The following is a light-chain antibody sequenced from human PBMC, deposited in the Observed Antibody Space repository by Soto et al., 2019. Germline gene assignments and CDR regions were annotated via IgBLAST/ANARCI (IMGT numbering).Light chain of an antibody. CDR3: SSYTRSSFYV. CDR2: DVS. CDR1: SSDVGGYNY. Sequence: QSALTQPASVSGSPGQSITISCTGTSSDVGGYNYVSWYQHHPGKAPKLMIYDVSKRPSGVSNRFSGSKSGNTASLTISGLQAEDEADYYCSSYTRSSFYVFGTGTKVTVL. V-gene: IGLV2-14*03. J-gene: IGLJ1*01.